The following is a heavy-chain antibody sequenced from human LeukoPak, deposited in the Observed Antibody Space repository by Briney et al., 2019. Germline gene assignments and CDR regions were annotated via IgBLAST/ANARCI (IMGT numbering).Heavy chain of an antibody. V-gene: IGHV3-23*01. CDR3: AKDRMKSGGLRDFDY. D-gene: IGHD4-17*01. CDR1: GFTFSDYS. Sequence: GGSLRLSCAASGFTFSDYSMNWVRQAPGKGLEWVSDIRGSGTYTYYADSVKGRFTISRDNSKNTLYLQMNSLRAEDTAVYYCAKDRMKSGGLRDFDYWGQGTLVTVSS. CDR2: IRGSGTYT. J-gene: IGHJ4*02.